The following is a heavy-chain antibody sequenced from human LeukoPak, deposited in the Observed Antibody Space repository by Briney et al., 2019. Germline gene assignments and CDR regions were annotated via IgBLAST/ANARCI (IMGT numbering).Heavy chain of an antibody. V-gene: IGHV1-8*01. CDR2: MNPNSGNT. D-gene: IGHD3-3*01. CDR1: GDTFTTYD. J-gene: IGHJ4*02. Sequence: ASVKVSCKASGDTFTTYDVNWVRQATGQGLEWMGWMNPNSGNTGYAQKFQGRVTMTRNTSISTAYMVLSSLRSDDTAVYYCVRTAGIFWSGAYYFDSWGQGTLVTVFS. CDR3: VRTAGIFWSGAYYFDS.